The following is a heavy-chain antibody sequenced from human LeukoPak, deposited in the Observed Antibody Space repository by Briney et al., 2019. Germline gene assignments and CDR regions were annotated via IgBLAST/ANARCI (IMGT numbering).Heavy chain of an antibody. CDR1: GGSISSGGYS. V-gene: IGHV4-30-2*01. CDR3: ARALLWFGELDYYYYYGMDV. D-gene: IGHD3-10*01. J-gene: IGHJ6*02. CDR2: ISHSGST. Sequence: SQTLSLTCAVSGGSISSGGYSWSWIRQPPGKGLEWMGYISHSGSTYYNPSLKSRVTISVERSKNQFSLNLRYVTAADTAVYYCARALLWFGELDYYYYYGMDVWGQGTTVTVSS.